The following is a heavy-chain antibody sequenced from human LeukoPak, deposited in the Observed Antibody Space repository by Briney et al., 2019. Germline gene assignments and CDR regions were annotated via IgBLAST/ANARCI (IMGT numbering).Heavy chain of an antibody. CDR1: GFTFSSYS. V-gene: IGHV3-21*01. D-gene: IGHD3-3*01. CDR3: AKANYDFWSGRTRAEYFQH. J-gene: IGHJ1*01. CDR2: ISSSSSYI. Sequence: GGSLRLSCAASGFTFSSYSMNWVRQAPGKGLEWVSSISSSSSYIYYADSVKGRFTISRDNSKNTLYLQMNSLRAEDTAVYYCAKANYDFWSGRTRAEYFQHWGQGTLVTVSS.